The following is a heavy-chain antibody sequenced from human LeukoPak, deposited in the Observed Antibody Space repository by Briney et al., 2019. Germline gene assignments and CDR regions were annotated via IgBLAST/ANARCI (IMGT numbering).Heavy chain of an antibody. CDR3: ARAITIFDYYYMDV. CDR1: GDTFTTYD. CDR2: MNPKSGNT. Sequence: GASVTVSCNISGDTFTTYDINWVRQATGQGLEWMGWMNPKSGNTVYAQKFQGRLTLTRDISISTAYMELSSLGSEDTAVYFCARAITIFDYYYMDVWGKGTTVTVSS. D-gene: IGHD3-3*01. J-gene: IGHJ6*03. V-gene: IGHV1-8*01.